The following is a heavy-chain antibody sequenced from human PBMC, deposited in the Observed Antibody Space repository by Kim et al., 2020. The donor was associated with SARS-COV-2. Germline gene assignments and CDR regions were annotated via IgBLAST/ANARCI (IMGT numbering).Heavy chain of an antibody. D-gene: IGHD2-2*02. CDR1: GYTFTSYA. CDR3: ARSYGQPGEVVPAAIHPLAAAGSNYYYYGMDV. CDR2: INAGNGNT. J-gene: IGHJ6*02. V-gene: IGHV1-3*01. Sequence: ASVKVSCKASGYTFTSYAMHWVRQAPGQRLEWMGWINAGNGNTKYSQKFQGRVTITRDTSASTAYMELSSLRYEDTAVYYCARSYGQPGEVVPAAIHPLAAAGSNYYYYGMDVWGQGTTVTVSS.